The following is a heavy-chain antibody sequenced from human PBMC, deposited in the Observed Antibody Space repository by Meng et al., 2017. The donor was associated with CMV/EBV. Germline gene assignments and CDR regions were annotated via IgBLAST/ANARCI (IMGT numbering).Heavy chain of an antibody. D-gene: IGHD2-2*01. J-gene: IGHJ6*02. CDR2: INHSGST. Sequence: GSLRLSCAVYGGSFSGYYWSWIRQPPGKGLEWIGEINHSGSTNYNLSLKSRVTISVDTSKNQFSLKLSSVTAADTAVYYCARGRKTYCSSTSCYRYGMDVWGQGTTVTVSS. V-gene: IGHV4-34*01. CDR1: GGSFSGYY. CDR3: ARGRKTYCSSTSCYRYGMDV.